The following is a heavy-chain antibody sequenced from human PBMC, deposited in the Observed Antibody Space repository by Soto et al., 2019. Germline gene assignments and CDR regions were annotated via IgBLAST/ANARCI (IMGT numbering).Heavy chain of an antibody. D-gene: IGHD6-6*01. CDR3: ARIAARLGDYYYYYMDV. CDR2: IYYSGST. CDR1: GGSISSSSYY. V-gene: IGHV4-39*07. J-gene: IGHJ6*03. Sequence: PSETLSLTCTVSGGSISSSSYYWGWIRQPPGKGLEWIGSIYYSGSTYYNPSLKSRVTISVDTSKNQFSLKLSSVTAADTAVYYCARIAARLGDYYYYYMDVWGKGTTVTVS.